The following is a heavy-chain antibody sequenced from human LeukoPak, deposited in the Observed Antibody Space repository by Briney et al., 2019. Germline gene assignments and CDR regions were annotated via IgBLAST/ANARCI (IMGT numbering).Heavy chain of an antibody. CDR3: ARHALDYDFWSGYPGWFDP. Sequence: PSETLSLTCTVSGGSISSSSYYWGWIRQPPRKGLEWIGSIYYSGSTYYNPSLKSRVTISVDTSKNQFSLKLSSVTAADTAVYYCARHALDYDFWSGYPGWFDPWGQGTLVTVSS. CDR2: IYYSGST. D-gene: IGHD3-3*01. J-gene: IGHJ5*02. V-gene: IGHV4-39*01. CDR1: GGSISSSSYY.